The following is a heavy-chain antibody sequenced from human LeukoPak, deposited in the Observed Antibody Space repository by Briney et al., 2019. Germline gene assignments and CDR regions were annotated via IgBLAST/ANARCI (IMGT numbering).Heavy chain of an antibody. CDR3: ARSYLGGTYYDWFDP. J-gene: IGHJ5*02. CDR2: IYASGST. D-gene: IGHD1-26*01. CDR1: GVSISDYY. Sequence: PSETLSLTCTVSGVSISDYYGNWIRQPAGKGLEWIGRIYASGSTNYNPSLRSRGTISVDKSKNQFSLKLTPATAADTAVYYCARSYLGGTYYDWFDPWGQGTLVTVSS. V-gene: IGHV4-4*07.